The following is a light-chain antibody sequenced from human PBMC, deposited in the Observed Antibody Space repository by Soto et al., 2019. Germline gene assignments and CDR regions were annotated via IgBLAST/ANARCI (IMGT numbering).Light chain of an antibody. CDR2: KAS. CDR3: QQYSSYPRT. CDR1: QSISSW. J-gene: IGKJ1*01. V-gene: IGKV1-5*03. Sequence: DIQMTQSPSTLSASVGDRVTITCRASQSISSWLAWYQQKPGKAPKLLIYKASSLESGVPSRFSGSGSGTEFTLTISSLQPDDFATYYCQQYSSYPRTFGQGTMLDIX.